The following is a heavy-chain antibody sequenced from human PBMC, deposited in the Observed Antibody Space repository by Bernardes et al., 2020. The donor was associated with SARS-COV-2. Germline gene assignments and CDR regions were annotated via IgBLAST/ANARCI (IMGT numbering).Heavy chain of an antibody. V-gene: IGHV1-18*04. D-gene: IGHD1-1*01. J-gene: IGHJ4*02. Sequence: ASVEVSCKTSSYTLSNYGFTWVRQAPGQGLEWMGWISGYNGNTNYAQKFHDRVTMTTDRSTSTAYMEMRDLRSDDTAVYYCALGSGTSVTGENDYWGQGTLVTVSS. CDR1: SYTLSNYG. CDR2: ISGYNGNT. CDR3: ALGSGTSVTGENDY.